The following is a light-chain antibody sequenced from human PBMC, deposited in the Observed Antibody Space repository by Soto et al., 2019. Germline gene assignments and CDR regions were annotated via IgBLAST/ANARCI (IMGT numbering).Light chain of an antibody. CDR2: GAS. CDR3: QQSHTSPRT. V-gene: IGKV1-39*01. CDR1: QSVGTH. Sequence: DIQMTQSPSFLSASVGDRVTVTCRASQSVGTHLHWYQHKSGKAPKLLIYGASTLQSGVSSRFSGSGSGTDFTLTITSLQPDDFAVYYCQQSHTSPRTFGQGTRLDIK. J-gene: IGKJ2*01.